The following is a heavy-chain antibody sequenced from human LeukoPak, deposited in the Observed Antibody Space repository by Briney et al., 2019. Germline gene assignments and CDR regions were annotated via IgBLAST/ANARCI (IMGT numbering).Heavy chain of an antibody. V-gene: IGHV1-2*02. CDR3: ARVELPHFGWFDP. Sequence: GASVKVSCKASGYTFTGYYMHWVRQAPGQGLEWMGWINPNSGGTNYAQKFQGRVTMTRDTSISTAYMELSRLRSDDTAVYYCARVELPHFGWFDPWGQGTLVTVSS. CDR2: INPNSGGT. J-gene: IGHJ5*02. CDR1: GYTFTGYY. D-gene: IGHD1-26*01.